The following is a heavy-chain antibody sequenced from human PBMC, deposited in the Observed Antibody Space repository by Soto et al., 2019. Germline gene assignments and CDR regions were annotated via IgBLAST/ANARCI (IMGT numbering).Heavy chain of an antibody. D-gene: IGHD2-2*01. Sequence: SGPTLVNPTQTLTLTCTFSGFSLSTSGVCVSWIRQPPGKALEWLARIDWDGDTYYNASLKNRLTISKDTSKNQVVLTMTNVDPVDTGTYYCGRILGYCVSTSCYDDFDYWGQGTLVTVSS. J-gene: IGHJ4*02. V-gene: IGHV2-70*11. CDR3: GRILGYCVSTSCYDDFDY. CDR1: GFSLSTSGVC. CDR2: IDWDGDT.